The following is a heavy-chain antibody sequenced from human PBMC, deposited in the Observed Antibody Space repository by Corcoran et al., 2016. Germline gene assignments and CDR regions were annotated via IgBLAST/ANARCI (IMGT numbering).Heavy chain of an antibody. Sequence: QVQLQQSGPGLVKPSQTLSLTCAISGDSVSSNSAAWRWIRQSPSRGLEWLGRTYYRSKWYNDYAVAVKSRITINPDTSKNQFSLQLNSVIPEDTAVDYCASAARAASSSSYLYYFDYWGQGTLVTVSS. CDR1: GDSVSSNSAA. CDR3: ASAARAASSSSYLYYFDY. V-gene: IGHV6-1*01. CDR2: TYYRSKWYN. J-gene: IGHJ4*02. D-gene: IGHD6-6*01.